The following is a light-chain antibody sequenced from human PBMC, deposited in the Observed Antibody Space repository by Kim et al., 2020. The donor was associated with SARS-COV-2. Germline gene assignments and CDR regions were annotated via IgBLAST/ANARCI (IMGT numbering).Light chain of an antibody. J-gene: IGLJ2*01. V-gene: IGLV3-1*01. CDR1: KLGDKY. CDR2: QDS. Sequence: GSPGQTASITCAGDKLGDKYACCYQQKPGQSPVLVIYQDSKRPSGIPERFSGSNSGNTATLTISGTQAMDEADYYCQAWDSSTGVFGGGTQLTVL. CDR3: QAWDSSTGV.